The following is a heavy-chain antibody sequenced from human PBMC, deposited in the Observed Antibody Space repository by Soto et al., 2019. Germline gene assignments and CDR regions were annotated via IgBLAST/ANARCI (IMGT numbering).Heavy chain of an antibody. V-gene: IGHV3-30*04. CDR1: EFTFNMYA. D-gene: IGHD1-26*01. J-gene: IGHJ4*02. CDR2: ISYDGSKQ. CDR3: AKWDNVFDY. Sequence: GGSLRLSCAASEFTFNMYAMHWLRQAPGKGLEWVAVISYDGSKQYYADSVKGRFTISRDNSKNTVYLQMNSLRAEDTAVYYCAKWDNVFDYWGQGT.